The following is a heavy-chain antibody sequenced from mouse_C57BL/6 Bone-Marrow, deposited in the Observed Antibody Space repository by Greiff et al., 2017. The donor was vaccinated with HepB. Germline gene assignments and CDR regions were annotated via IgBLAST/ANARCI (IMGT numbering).Heavy chain of an antibody. CDR3: TTGSTVVARGYAMDY. Sequence: VQLKQSGAELVRPGASVKLSCTASGFNIKDYFMHWVKQRPEQGLEWIGWIDPENGDTEYASKFQGKATITADTSSNTAYLQLSSLTSEDTAVYYCTTGSTVVARGYAMDYWGQGTSVTVSS. CDR2: IDPENGDT. V-gene: IGHV14-4*01. J-gene: IGHJ4*01. D-gene: IGHD1-1*01. CDR1: GFNIKDYF.